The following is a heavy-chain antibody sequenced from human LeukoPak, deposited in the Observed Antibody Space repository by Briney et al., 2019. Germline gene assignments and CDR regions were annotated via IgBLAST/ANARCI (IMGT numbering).Heavy chain of an antibody. V-gene: IGHV3-66*01. CDR1: GVTVSGNY. CDR2: IYTSGDT. J-gene: IGHJ4*02. Sequence: PGGSLRLSCAASGVTVSGNYMSWVRQAPGKGLEGVSVIYTSGDTYYADSVKGRFTISRDSSKNTLYLQMNTLRTEDTAVYYCVRVRYSGSWFPVPNFDCWGQGTLVTVSS. D-gene: IGHD1-26*01. CDR3: VRVRYSGSWFPVPNFDC.